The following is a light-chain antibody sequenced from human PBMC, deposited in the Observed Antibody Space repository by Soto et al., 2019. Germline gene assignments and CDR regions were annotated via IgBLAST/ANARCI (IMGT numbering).Light chain of an antibody. Sequence: EIVLTQSPGTLSLSPGERATLSCRASQSVSSSYLAWYQQKPGQAPRLLIYGASSRATGIPDRFSGSGSGTHFTLTISKLEPEDFAVYYCQQYGSSLLTFGHGTKVHIK. CDR1: QSVSSSY. CDR2: GAS. J-gene: IGKJ3*01. CDR3: QQYGSSLLT. V-gene: IGKV3-20*01.